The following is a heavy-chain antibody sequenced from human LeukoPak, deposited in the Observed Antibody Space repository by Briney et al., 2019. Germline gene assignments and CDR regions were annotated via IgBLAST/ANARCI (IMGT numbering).Heavy chain of an antibody. Sequence: ASVKVSCKASGYTFTSYGISWVRQAPGQGLEWMGWISAYNGNTNYAQKLQSRVTMTTDTSTSTAYMELRSLRSDDTAVYACASDRPIRGVVAVVAATNWFDPWGQGTLVTVSS. J-gene: IGHJ5*02. CDR3: ASDRPIRGVVAVVAATNWFDP. V-gene: IGHV1-18*01. CDR2: ISAYNGNT. CDR1: GYTFTSYG. D-gene: IGHD2-15*01.